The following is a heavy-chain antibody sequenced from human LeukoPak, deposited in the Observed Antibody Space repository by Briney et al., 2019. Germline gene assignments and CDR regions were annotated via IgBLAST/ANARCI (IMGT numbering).Heavy chain of an antibody. CDR1: GFTFSDYG. D-gene: IGHD5-24*01. CDR2: ITWNGGST. J-gene: IGHJ4*02. CDR3: ARDRFPRGDGYNFDVTLEY. Sequence: GGSLRLSCAASGFTFSDYGMSWVRQAPGKGLEWVSGITWNGGSTAYADSVRGRFTISRDNAKNSLSLQMSSLRAEDTALYYCARDRFPRGDGYNFDVTLEYWGQGTLVTVSS. V-gene: IGHV3-20*04.